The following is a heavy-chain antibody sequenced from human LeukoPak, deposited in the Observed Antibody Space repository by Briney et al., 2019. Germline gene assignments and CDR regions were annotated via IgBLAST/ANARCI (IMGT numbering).Heavy chain of an antibody. Sequence: PGGSLRLSCAASGFSVSSNYMSWVRQAPGKGLEWVSVTYSGDRTYYADSVKGRFTISRDNSKSTLYLQINSLRAEDTAVYYCARDVGSNWYDYWGQGTLVTVSS. D-gene: IGHD1-26*01. CDR1: GFSVSSNY. V-gene: IGHV3-66*01. CDR3: ARDVGSNWYDY. CDR2: TYSGDRT. J-gene: IGHJ5*01.